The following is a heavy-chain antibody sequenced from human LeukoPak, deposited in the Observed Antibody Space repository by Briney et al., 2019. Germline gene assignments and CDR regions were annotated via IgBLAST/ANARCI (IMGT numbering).Heavy chain of an antibody. CDR1: GFTFRTYA. V-gene: IGHV3-64*01. Sequence: GGSLRLSCAASGFTFRTYAMHWVRQAPWKGLEYVSAISSNGGSTFYANSVKGRFTISRDNCKNTVYLQMGSLRPEDMAVYYCVTLGADYWGQGTLVTVSS. CDR3: VTLGADY. CDR2: ISSNGGST. J-gene: IGHJ4*02. D-gene: IGHD3-16*01.